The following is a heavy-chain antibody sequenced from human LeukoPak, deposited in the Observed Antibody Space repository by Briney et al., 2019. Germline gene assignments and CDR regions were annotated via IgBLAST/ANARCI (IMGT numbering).Heavy chain of an antibody. CDR2: INHTGST. CDR3: ARGLSGSYQIDY. D-gene: IGHD1-26*01. CDR1: GGSFSGYY. J-gene: IGHJ4*02. V-gene: IGHV4-34*01. Sequence: SETLSLTCAVYGGSFSGYYWNWIRQPPGKGLEWIGEINHTGSTNYNPSLKSRVTLSVDTSKNQFSLRLRSVTAADTAVYYCARGLSGSYQIDYWGQGTLVTVSS.